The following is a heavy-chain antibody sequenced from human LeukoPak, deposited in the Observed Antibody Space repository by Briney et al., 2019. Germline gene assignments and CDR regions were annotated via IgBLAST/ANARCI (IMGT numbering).Heavy chain of an antibody. V-gene: IGHV3-48*03. J-gene: IGHJ6*04. Sequence: GGALRLSFAASGCTFSSYEMNWVRQAPGKGLEGVSYISNSGSTIYYADSVKGRFTISRDNAKNSLYLQMSSLIAEDTAVYYCAELGITMIGGVWGKGTTVTISS. D-gene: IGHD3-10*02. CDR3: AELGITMIGGV. CDR2: ISNSGSTI. CDR1: GCTFSSYE.